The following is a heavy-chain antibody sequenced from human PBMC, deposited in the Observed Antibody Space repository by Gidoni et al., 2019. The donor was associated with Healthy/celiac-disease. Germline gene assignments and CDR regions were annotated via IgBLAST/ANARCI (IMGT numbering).Heavy chain of an antibody. CDR3: ARDRALAAAGPYYYYYGMDV. V-gene: IGHV4-59*01. Sequence: QVQLQESGPGLVKPSETLSLTCTVSGGSISSYYWSWIRQPPGKGLEWIGYIYYSGSTNYNPSLKSRVTISVDTSKNQFSLKLSSVTAADTAVYYCARDRALAAAGPYYYYYGMDVWGQGTTVTVSS. J-gene: IGHJ6*02. D-gene: IGHD6-13*01. CDR2: IYYSGST. CDR1: GGSISSYY.